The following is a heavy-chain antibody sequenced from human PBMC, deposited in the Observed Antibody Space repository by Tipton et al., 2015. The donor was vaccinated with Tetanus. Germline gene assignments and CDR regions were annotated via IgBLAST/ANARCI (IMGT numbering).Heavy chain of an antibody. CDR2: INHSGST. V-gene: IGHV4-34*01. J-gene: IGHJ4*02. CDR3: ARSHDDYGDLDFDY. CDR1: GGSFSGYY. Sequence: TLSLTCAVYGGSFSGYYWSWIRQPPGKGLEWIGEINHSGSTNYNPSLKSRVTISVDTSKNQFSLKLSSVTAADTAVYYCARSHDDYGDLDFDYWGQGTLVTVSS. D-gene: IGHD4-17*01.